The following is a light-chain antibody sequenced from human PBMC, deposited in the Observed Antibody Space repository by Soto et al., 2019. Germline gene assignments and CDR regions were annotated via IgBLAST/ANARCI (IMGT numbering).Light chain of an antibody. J-gene: IGKJ4*01. Sequence: DIQMTQSPSSLSASLGDRVTITCRASQTISNYLNWYQQKPGKAPKLLIYASSTLQSGVPSRFSGSGSVTDFTLTISSLQPEDFGTYYCQQSYSTILTFGGGAKVEV. CDR1: QTISNY. CDR2: ASS. CDR3: QQSYSTILT. V-gene: IGKV1-39*01.